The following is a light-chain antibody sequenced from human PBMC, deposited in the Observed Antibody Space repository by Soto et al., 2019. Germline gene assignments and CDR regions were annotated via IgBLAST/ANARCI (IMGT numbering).Light chain of an antibody. Sequence: TQSHSTLSATAGDRVTITCRASQSISSNLAWYQQKPGQAPRLLIYGASTRATGIPDRFSGSGSGTDFTLTISRLEPEDFAVYYCQQYGSSLITFGQGTGLEI. CDR1: QSISSN. J-gene: IGKJ5*01. CDR2: GAS. CDR3: QQYGSSLIT. V-gene: IGKV3-20*01.